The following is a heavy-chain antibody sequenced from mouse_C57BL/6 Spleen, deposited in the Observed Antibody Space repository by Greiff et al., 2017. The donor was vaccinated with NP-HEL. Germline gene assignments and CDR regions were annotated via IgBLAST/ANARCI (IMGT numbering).Heavy chain of an antibody. Sequence: EVQLVESGGGLVQPGGSMKLSCVASGFTFSNYWMNWVRQSPEKGLEWVAQIRLKSDNYATHYAESVKGRFTISRDDSKSSVYLQMNNLRAEDTGIYYCTGGGYDAGDYWGQGTTLTVSS. CDR3: TGGGYDAGDY. V-gene: IGHV6-3*01. J-gene: IGHJ2*01. CDR2: IRLKSDNYAT. CDR1: GFTFSNYW. D-gene: IGHD2-2*01.